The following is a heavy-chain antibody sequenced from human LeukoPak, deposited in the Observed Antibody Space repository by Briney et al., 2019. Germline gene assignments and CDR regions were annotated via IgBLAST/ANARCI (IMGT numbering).Heavy chain of an antibody. D-gene: IGHD1-26*01. V-gene: IGHV1-69*05. J-gene: IGHJ4*02. CDR2: IIPIFGTA. CDR1: GGTFSSYA. Sequence: ASVKVSCKASGGTFSSYAISWVRQAPGQGLEWMGGIIPIFGTANYAQKFQGRVTITTDESTRTAYMELSSLRSEDTAVYYCARASQSGSYPWDYWGQGTLVTVSS. CDR3: ARASQSGSYPWDY.